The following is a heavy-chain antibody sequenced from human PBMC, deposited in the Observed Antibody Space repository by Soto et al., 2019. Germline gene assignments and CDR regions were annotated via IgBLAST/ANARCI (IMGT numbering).Heavy chain of an antibody. J-gene: IGHJ3*01. CDR1: GGTFSSHV. CDR2: IIPIFETS. D-gene: IGHD2-15*01. CDR3: ARPXXXXSADCYSANDAFNV. V-gene: IGHV1-69*01. Sequence: QVQLVQSGPEVKTPGSSVRVSCKASGGTFSSHVVSWVRQAPGQGLEWMGGIIPIFETSNYAQKFQGRVSITADESTNTAYMDLRSLTSEDTAIYYCARPXXXXSADCYSANDAFNVWGQGTMVIVSS.